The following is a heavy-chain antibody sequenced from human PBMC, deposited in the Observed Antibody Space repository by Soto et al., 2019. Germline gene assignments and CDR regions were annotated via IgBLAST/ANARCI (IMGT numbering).Heavy chain of an antibody. CDR1: GFTFSSYG. V-gene: IGHV3-33*01. CDR3: ARDRSGYDFRKNPMDV. J-gene: IGHJ6*02. CDR2: IWYDGSNK. D-gene: IGHD5-12*01. Sequence: GGSLRLSCAASGFTFSSYGMHWVRQAPGKGLEWVAVIWYDGSNKYYADSVKGRFTISRDNSKNTLYLQMNSLRAEDTAVYYCARDRSGYDFRKNPMDVWGQGTTVTVSS.